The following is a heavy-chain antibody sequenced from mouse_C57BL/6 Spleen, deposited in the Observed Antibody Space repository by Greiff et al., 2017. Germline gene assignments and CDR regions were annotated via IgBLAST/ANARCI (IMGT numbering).Heavy chain of an antibody. Sequence: VQLKESGGGLVQPGGSLSLSCAASGFTFTDYYMSWVRQPPGKALEWLGFIRNKANGYTTEYSASLKGRFTISRDNSQSILYLQMNALRAEDSATYYCATSYYYGSSYGAMDYWGQGTSVTVSS. J-gene: IGHJ4*01. CDR3: ATSYYYGSSYGAMDY. CDR1: GFTFTDYY. CDR2: IRNKANGYTT. D-gene: IGHD1-1*01. V-gene: IGHV7-3*01.